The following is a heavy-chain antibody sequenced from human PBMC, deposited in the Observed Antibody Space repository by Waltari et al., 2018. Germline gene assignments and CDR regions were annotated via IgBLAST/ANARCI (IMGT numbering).Heavy chain of an antibody. CDR2: IYYSGGT. CDR3: ARVLYYYDSSGPGGHFDY. V-gene: IGHV4-39*07. CDR1: GGSISSSSYY. D-gene: IGHD3-22*01. Sequence: QLQLQESGPGLVKPSETLSLTCTVSGGSISSSSYYWGWIRQPPGKGLEWIGSIYYSGGTYYNPSLKSRVTISVDTSKNQFSLKLSSVTAADTAVYYCARVLYYYDSSGPGGHFDYWGQGTLVTVSS. J-gene: IGHJ4*02.